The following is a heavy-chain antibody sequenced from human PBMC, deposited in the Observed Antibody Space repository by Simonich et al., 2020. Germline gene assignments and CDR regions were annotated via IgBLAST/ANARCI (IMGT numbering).Heavy chain of an antibody. CDR1: GYTFTGYY. Sequence: QVQLVQSGAEVKKPGASVKVSCKASGYTFTGYYMHRVRQAPGQGHEWMGWSNPNSGGTNDAQKFQGRVTMTRDTSISTAYMELSRLRSDDTAVYYCARGGVQYYYYYMDVWGKGTTVTVSS. V-gene: IGHV1-2*02. D-gene: IGHD3-3*01. J-gene: IGHJ6*03. CDR2: SNPNSGGT. CDR3: ARGGVQYYYYYMDV.